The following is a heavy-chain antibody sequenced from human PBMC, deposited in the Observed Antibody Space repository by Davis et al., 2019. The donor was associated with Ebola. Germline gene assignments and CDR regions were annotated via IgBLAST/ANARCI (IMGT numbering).Heavy chain of an antibody. CDR1: GFTFSSYE. CDR3: ARDQYDDFWSGYYIR. D-gene: IGHD3-3*01. V-gene: IGHV3-48*03. J-gene: IGHJ4*02. Sequence: GESLKISCAASGFTFSSYEMNWVRQAPGKGLEWVSYISSSGSTIYYADSVKGRFTISRDNAKNSLYLQMNSLRAEDTAVYYCARDQYDDFWSGYYIRWGQGTLVTVSS. CDR2: ISSSGSTI.